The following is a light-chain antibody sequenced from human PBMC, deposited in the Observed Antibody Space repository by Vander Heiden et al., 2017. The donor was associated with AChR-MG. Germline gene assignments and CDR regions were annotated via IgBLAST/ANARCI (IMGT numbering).Light chain of an antibody. V-gene: IGLV3-1*01. CDR1: QLGNKN. Sequence: SYEVTPPPQVSVSPGQTASITCSGDQLGNKNVCWYQQKPGQSPVLVIYQDIKRPSAIPERFSGSNSGNTATLTISGTQAMDEADYYWQAWDTSTRVFGGGTKLTGL. J-gene: IGLJ2*01. CDR3: QAWDTSTRV. CDR2: QDI.